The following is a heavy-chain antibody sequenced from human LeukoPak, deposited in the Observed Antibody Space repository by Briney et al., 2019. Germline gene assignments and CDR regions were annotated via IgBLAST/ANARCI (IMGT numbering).Heavy chain of an antibody. CDR3: ARDTYDSSGYYTFDY. D-gene: IGHD3-22*01. Sequence: ASVKVSCKASGYTFTSYAMHWVRQAPGQRLEWMGWINAGNGNTKYSQKFQGRVTITRDTSASTAYMELSSLRSEDTAVNYCARDTYDSSGYYTFDYWGQGTLVTVSS. CDR1: GYTFTSYA. CDR2: INAGNGNT. J-gene: IGHJ4*02. V-gene: IGHV1-3*01.